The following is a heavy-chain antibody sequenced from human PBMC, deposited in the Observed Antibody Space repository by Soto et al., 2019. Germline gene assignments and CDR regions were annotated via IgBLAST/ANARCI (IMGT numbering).Heavy chain of an antibody. D-gene: IGHD4-4*01. J-gene: IGHJ5*02. CDR3: ARQYDNSIPNWFDP. V-gene: IGHV4-31*03. CDR2: IYYSGST. CDR1: GGSIRSGGYY. Sequence: QVQLQESGPGLVKPSQTLSLTCTVSGGSIRSGGYYWSWIRQHPGKGLEWIGYIYYSGSTSYNPSLKSRITMSADTSKHHFSLRLTSVTAADTAVYYCARQYDNSIPNWFDPWGQGTLVTVSS.